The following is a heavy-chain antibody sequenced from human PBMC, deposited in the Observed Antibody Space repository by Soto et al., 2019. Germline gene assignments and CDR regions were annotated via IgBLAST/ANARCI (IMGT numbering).Heavy chain of an antibody. J-gene: IGHJ4*02. D-gene: IGHD5-12*01. V-gene: IGHV4-34*02. CDR1: GESLSDYS. CDR2: INHGGST. Sequence: QVQLRQWGAGLLKPLETLSLRCAVYGESLSDYSWSWIRQSPEKGLEWIGEINHGGSTKSNPSLKSRVTISVDTSKNQFSLILTSATAADTAVYRCARGGGKSGYFFDYWGRGTLVTVSS. CDR3: ARGGGKSGYFFDY.